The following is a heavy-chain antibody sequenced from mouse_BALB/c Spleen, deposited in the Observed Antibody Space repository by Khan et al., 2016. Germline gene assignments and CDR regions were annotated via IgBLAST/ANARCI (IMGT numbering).Heavy chain of an antibody. CDR3: SRGITTAPYAMDY. CDR2: ISYSGST. CDR1: GDSITSGY. J-gene: IGHJ4*01. V-gene: IGHV3-8*02. Sequence: EVQLQESGPSLVKPSQTLSLTCSVTGDSITSGYWNWIRKFPGNKLEYMGYISYSGSTYYNPSLNSRISITRDTSKNQYYLQLNSVTTEDTATYDWSRGITTAPYAMDYWGQGTSVTVSS. D-gene: IGHD1-2*01.